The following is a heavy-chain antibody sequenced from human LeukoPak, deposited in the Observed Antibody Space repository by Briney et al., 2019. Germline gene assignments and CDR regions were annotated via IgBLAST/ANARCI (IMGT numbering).Heavy chain of an antibody. J-gene: IGHJ4*02. V-gene: IGHV3-74*01. CDR3: ASTLGATTDFDY. CDR2: INTDGSST. D-gene: IGHD1-26*01. CDR1: GFAFSSYW. Sequence: PGGSLRLSCAASGFAFSSYWMHWVRQAPGKGLVWVSRINTDGSSTSYADPVKGRFTISRDNAKNTLYLQMNSLRAEDTAVYYCASTLGATTDFDYWGQGTLVTVSS.